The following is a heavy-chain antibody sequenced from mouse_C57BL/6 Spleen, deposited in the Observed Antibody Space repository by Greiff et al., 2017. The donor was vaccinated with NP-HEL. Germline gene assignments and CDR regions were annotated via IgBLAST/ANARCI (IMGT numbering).Heavy chain of an antibody. J-gene: IGHJ3*01. CDR1: GYTFTSYW. CDR3: ARSPYGSSFGFAY. CDR2: INPSSGYT. D-gene: IGHD1-1*01. Sequence: VQLKQSGAELAKPGASVKLSCKASGYTFTSYWMHWVKQRPGQGLEWIGYINPSSGYTKYNQKFKDKATLTADKSSSTAYMQLSSLTYEDSAVYYCARSPYGSSFGFAYWGQGTLVTVSA. V-gene: IGHV1-7*01.